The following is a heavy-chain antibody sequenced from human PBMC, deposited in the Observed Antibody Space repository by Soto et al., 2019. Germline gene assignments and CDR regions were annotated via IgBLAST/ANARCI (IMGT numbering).Heavy chain of an antibody. Sequence: PSETLSLTCAVYGGSFSGYYWSWIRQPPGKGLEWMGEINHSGSTNDNPSLKSRVTISVDTSKNQFSLKLSSVTAADTAVYYCATAVGFDTVTYDYWGQGTLVTVSS. D-gene: IGHD4-17*01. V-gene: IGHV4-34*01. CDR2: INHSGST. CDR1: GGSFSGYY. J-gene: IGHJ4*02. CDR3: ATAVGFDTVTYDY.